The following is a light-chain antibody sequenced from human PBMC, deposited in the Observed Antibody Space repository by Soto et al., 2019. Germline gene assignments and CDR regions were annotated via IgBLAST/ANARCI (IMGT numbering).Light chain of an antibody. Sequence: EIVLTQSPDTLSLSPGERATLSCRASQSVSSDYLVWYQQKPGQAPRLLIYGASRRATGIPDRFSGSGSGTDFILTISRLEPEDFAVYYCQQYGRSPFTFGPGTKVDIK. CDR3: QQYGRSPFT. J-gene: IGKJ3*01. V-gene: IGKV3-20*01. CDR2: GAS. CDR1: QSVSSDY.